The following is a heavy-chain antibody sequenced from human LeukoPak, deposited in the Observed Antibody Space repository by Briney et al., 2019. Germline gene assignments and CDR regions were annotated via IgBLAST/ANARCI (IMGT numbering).Heavy chain of an antibody. V-gene: IGHV1-69*04. CDR1: GGTFSSYA. CDR2: IIPILAIA. J-gene: IGHJ4*02. Sequence: SVKVSCKASGGTFSSYAISWVRQAPGQGLEWKGRIIPILAIANYAQKFQGRVTITADKSTSTAYMELSSLRSEDTAVYYCAREDSGYSGYETTFDYWGQGTLVTVSS. CDR3: AREDSGYSGYETTFDY. D-gene: IGHD5-12*01.